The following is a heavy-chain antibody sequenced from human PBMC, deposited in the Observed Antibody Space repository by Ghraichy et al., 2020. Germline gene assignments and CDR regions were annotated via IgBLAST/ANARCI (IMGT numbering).Heavy chain of an antibody. CDR1: GFTFSTYW. J-gene: IGHJ4*02. V-gene: IGHV3-7*01. Sequence: GGSLRLSCTASGFTFSTYWMNWVRQAPGKGLEWVGNVNADGRETYYADSVKGRFTVSRDNAKNSLYLQMNSLRPDDTALYYCARGTPSPGIDFWGQGTLVTFSS. CDR3: ARGTPSPGIDF. CDR2: VNADGRET.